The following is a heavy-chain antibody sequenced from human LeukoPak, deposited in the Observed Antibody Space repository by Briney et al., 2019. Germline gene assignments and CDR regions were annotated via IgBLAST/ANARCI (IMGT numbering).Heavy chain of an antibody. J-gene: IGHJ3*02. CDR3: ARFPDLHAFDI. D-gene: IGHD1-14*01. Sequence: GGSLRLSCAASGFTFSSYWMSWVRQAPGKGLEWVANIKQDGSEKYYMDSVKGRFTISRDNAKNSPYLQMNSLRAEDTAVYYCARFPDLHAFDIWGQGTMVTVSS. V-gene: IGHV3-7*01. CDR2: IKQDGSEK. CDR1: GFTFSSYW.